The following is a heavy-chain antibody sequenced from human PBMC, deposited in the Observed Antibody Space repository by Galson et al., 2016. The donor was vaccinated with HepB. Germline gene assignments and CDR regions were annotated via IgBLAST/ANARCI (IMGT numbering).Heavy chain of an antibody. CDR1: AYRLTDYW. J-gene: IGHJ6*02. V-gene: IGHV5-10-1*01. CDR3: ARALEYGSRNYYDYYAMDV. Sequence: QSGAEVKEPGEYLRISCKGSAYRLTDYWITWVRQVPGKGMQWMGRIDPDDSYINYSPSFKVHVTISVDKSINTAYLQWSTLKASDTAIYYCARALEYGSRNYYDYYAMDVWGPGTTVIVSS. D-gene: IGHD4-17*01. CDR2: IDPDDSYI.